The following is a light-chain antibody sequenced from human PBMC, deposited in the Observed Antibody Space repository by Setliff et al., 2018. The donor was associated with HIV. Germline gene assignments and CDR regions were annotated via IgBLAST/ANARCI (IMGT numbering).Light chain of an antibody. V-gene: IGLV2-14*03. J-gene: IGLJ1*01. CDR3: SSFTTTTTYV. CDR2: DVT. CDR1: SSDVGNYNY. Sequence: QSALTQPASVSGSPGQSITNSCTGTSSDVGNYNYVSWYQQHPGIAPKLMIYDVTNRPSGVSNRFSGSKSGNTASLTISGLQAEDEADYYCSSFTTTTTYVFGTGTKVTVL.